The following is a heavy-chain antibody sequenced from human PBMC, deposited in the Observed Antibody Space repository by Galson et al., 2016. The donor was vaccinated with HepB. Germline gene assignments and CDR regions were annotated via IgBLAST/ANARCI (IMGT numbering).Heavy chain of an antibody. CDR3: ARGGGSYGGY. CDR2: ISGDGTYT. Sequence: SLRLSCAASGFTSSKYWMHWVRQAPGKGLVWVSRISGDGTYTNYADSVKGRVTISRDNAKNTLYLQMNSLRAEDTAVYYCARGGGSYGGYWGQGTLVTVSS. D-gene: IGHD1-26*01. V-gene: IGHV3-74*01. CDR1: GFTSSKYW. J-gene: IGHJ4*02.